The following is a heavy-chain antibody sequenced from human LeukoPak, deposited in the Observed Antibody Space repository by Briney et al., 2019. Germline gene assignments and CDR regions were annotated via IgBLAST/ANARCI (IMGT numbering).Heavy chain of an antibody. V-gene: IGHV4-59*02. CDR2: VFYSGSA. CDR1: GDSVTTYY. D-gene: IGHD4-11*01. CDR3: ARDGSNWSNDYYHGVDV. J-gene: IGHJ6*02. Sequence: SETLSLTCTVSGDSVTTYYWSWVRQPPGKGLEWLGDVFYSGSATYNPSLKGRVTISVDSSKNQFSLRLSSVTAADAAVYYCARDGSNWSNDYYHGVDVWGQGTTVTVSS.